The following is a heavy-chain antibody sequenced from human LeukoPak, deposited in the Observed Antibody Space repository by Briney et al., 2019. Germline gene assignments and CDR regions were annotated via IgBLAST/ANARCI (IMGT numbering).Heavy chain of an antibody. J-gene: IGHJ5*02. Sequence: EASVKVSCKASGYTFTGYYMHWVRQAPGQGLEWMGWINPNSGGTNYAQKFQGRVTMTRDTSISTDYMELSRLRSDDTAVYYCARDPGIVGDLDPWGQGTLVTVSS. CDR2: INPNSGGT. CDR1: GYTFTGYY. D-gene: IGHD1-26*01. CDR3: ARDPGIVGDLDP. V-gene: IGHV1-2*02.